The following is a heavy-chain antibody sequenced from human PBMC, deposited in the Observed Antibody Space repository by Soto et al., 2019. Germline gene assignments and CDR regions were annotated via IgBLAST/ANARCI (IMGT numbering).Heavy chain of an antibody. CDR3: ARDNADVGLPGFDP. Sequence: PSETLSLTCTVSGDSISSGSYYWNWIRQHPGKGLEWIGYMYYSGSTYQNPPVKGRITISRDTSNNQFSLRLSSVTAADTAMYYCARDNADVGLPGFDPWGQGILVTVSS. CDR1: GDSISSGSYY. D-gene: IGHD1-26*01. V-gene: IGHV4-31*03. CDR2: MYYSGST. J-gene: IGHJ5*02.